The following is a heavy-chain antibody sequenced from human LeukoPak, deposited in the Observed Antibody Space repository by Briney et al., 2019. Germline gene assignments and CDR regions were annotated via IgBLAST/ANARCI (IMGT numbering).Heavy chain of an antibody. CDR2: ISWNSATI. D-gene: IGHD1-26*01. V-gene: IGHV3-9*01. CDR3: AKGDRNSYYSFDY. CDR1: GFTFDDYA. Sequence: PGGSLRLSCAASGFTFDDYAMHWVRQAPGKGLEWVSGISWNSATIGYADSVKGRFTISRGDAKNSLYLQMNSLKPEDSAFYYCAKGDRNSYYSFDYWGQGALVTVSS. J-gene: IGHJ4*02.